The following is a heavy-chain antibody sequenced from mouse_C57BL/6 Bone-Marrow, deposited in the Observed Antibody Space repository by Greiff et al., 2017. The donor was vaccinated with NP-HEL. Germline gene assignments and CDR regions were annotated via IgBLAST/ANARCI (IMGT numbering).Heavy chain of an antibody. CDR2: INPYNGDT. CDR3: AREDYYGSSYSYFDY. J-gene: IGHJ2*01. V-gene: IGHV1-20*01. D-gene: IGHD1-1*01. CDR1: GYSFTGYF. Sequence: EVQLQQSGPELVKPGDSVKISCKASGYSFTGYFMNWVMQSHGKSLEWIGRINPYNGDTFYNQKFKGKATLTVDKSSSTAHMELRSLTSEDSAVYYCAREDYYGSSYSYFDYWGQGTTLTVSS.